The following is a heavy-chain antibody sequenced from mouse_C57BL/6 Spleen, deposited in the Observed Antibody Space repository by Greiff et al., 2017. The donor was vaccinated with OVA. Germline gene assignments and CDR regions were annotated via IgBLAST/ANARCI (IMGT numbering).Heavy chain of an antibody. D-gene: IGHD1-1*01. V-gene: IGHV1-59*01. CDR2: IDPSDSYT. Sequence: VQLQQPGAELVRPGTSVKLSCKASGYTFTSYWMHWAKQRPGQGLEWIGVIDPSDSYTNYNQKFKGKATLTVDTSASTAYMQLSSLTSEDSAVYYCARSYEYYYAMDYWGQGTSVTVSS. CDR1: GYTFTSYW. CDR3: ARSYEYYYAMDY. J-gene: IGHJ4*01.